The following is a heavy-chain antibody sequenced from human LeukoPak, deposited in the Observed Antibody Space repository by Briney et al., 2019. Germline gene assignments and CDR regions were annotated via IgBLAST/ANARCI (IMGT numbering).Heavy chain of an antibody. J-gene: IGHJ4*02. V-gene: IGHV4-34*01. D-gene: IGHD2-2*01. CDR2: INHSGTT. CDR1: GGSFSEYY. CDR3: ARGPPGCSSTSCQTPSFDY. Sequence: PSETLSLTCGVFGGSFSEYYWTWIRQSPGKGLEWIGEINHSGTTNYNPSLESRVTISVDTSKNQFSLNLSSVTAADTAVYYCARGPPGCSSTSCQTPSFDYRGQGTLVTVSS.